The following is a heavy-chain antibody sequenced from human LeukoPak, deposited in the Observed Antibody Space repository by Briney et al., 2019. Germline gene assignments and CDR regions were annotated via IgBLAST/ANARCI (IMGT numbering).Heavy chain of an antibody. Sequence: ASVKVSCKASGYTFTTYGISWVRQAPGQGLEWMGWISTYNGNTNYAQKLQGRVTMTTDTSTSTAYMELSRLRSDDTAVYYCASSDGYDYPYYFDYWGQGTLVTVSS. CDR1: GYTFTTYG. V-gene: IGHV1-18*01. D-gene: IGHD5-12*01. J-gene: IGHJ4*02. CDR3: ASSDGYDYPYYFDY. CDR2: ISTYNGNT.